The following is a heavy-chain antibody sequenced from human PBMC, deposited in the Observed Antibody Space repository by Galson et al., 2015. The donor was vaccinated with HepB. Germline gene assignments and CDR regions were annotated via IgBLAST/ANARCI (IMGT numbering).Heavy chain of an antibody. CDR3: VFLRGYDLKPLDY. CDR2: TYYRSKWSN. Sequence: CAISGDSVSSNNAAWNWIRQSPSRGLEWLGRTYYRSKWSNDYAISVESRITVTADASQNQFSLHLNSVTPEDTAVYYCVFLRGYDLKPLDYWGQGILVTVSS. V-gene: IGHV6-1*01. J-gene: IGHJ4*02. D-gene: IGHD5-12*01. CDR1: GDSVSSNNAA.